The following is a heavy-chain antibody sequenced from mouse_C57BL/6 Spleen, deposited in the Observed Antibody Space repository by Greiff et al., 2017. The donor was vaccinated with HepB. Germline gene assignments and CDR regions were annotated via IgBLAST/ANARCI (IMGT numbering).Heavy chain of an antibody. Sequence: VQLQQPGAELVKPGASVKLSCKASGYTFTSYWMQWVKQRPGQGLEWIGEIDPSDSYTNYNQKFKGKATLTVDTSSSTAYMQLSSLTSEDSAVYYCARQGDYSAWFAYWGQGTLVTVSA. J-gene: IGHJ3*01. V-gene: IGHV1-50*01. CDR2: IDPSDSYT. CDR1: GYTFTSYW. CDR3: ARQGDYSAWFAY. D-gene: IGHD2-13*01.